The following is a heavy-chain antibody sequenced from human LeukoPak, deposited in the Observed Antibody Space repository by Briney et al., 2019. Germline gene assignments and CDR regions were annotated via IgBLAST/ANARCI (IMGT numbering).Heavy chain of an antibody. CDR2: ISYDGSNK. V-gene: IGHV3-30-3*01. J-gene: IGHJ4*02. Sequence: PGGSLRLSCAASGFTFSSYAMHWVRQAPGKGLEWVAVISYDGSNKYYADSVKGRFTISRDNSKNTLYLQMNSLRAEDTAAYYCARDGACGGDCYPPYYFDYWGQGTLVTVSS. CDR3: ARDGACGGDCYPPYYFDY. D-gene: IGHD2-21*02. CDR1: GFTFSSYA.